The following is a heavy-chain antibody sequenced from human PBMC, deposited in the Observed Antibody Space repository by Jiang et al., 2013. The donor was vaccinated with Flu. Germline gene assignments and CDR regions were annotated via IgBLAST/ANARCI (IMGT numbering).Heavy chain of an antibody. CDR1: GFTFDDFG. J-gene: IGHJ6*02. CDR3: ARHGGYCIGTSCYAGGLDV. D-gene: IGHD2-2*01. Sequence: QLLESGGGVVRPGGSLRLSCTASGFTFDDFGMSWVRQAPGKGLEWVSGLNWDGGDTGYAGSVKGRFIISRDNAKNSLFLQMNSLRAEDTALYYCARHGGYCIGTSCYAGGLDVWGQGTTVTVSS. V-gene: IGHV3-20*04. CDR2: LNWDGGDT.